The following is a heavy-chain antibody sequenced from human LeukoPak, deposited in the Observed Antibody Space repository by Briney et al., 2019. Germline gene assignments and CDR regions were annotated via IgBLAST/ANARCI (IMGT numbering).Heavy chain of an antibody. Sequence: PSETLSLTCIVSGGSISSNNYYWGWIRQPPGKGLEWIGSIYYSGSTYYNPSLKSRVTISVDTSKNQFSLKLSSVTATDTAVYYWATRIAVAGNYFDYWGQGNLVTVSS. J-gene: IGHJ4*02. CDR1: GGSISSNNYY. CDR2: IYYSGST. V-gene: IGHV4-39*01. CDR3: ATRIAVAGNYFDY. D-gene: IGHD6-19*01.